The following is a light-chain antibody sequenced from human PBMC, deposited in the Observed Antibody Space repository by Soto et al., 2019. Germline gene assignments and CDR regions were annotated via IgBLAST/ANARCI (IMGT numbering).Light chain of an antibody. CDR1: SSDIGAYNF. V-gene: IGLV2-8*01. CDR2: EVS. CDR3: SSYAGSNSLV. Sequence: QSVLTQPPSASGSPGQSVSISCTGSSSDIGAYNFVSWYQQHPGKAPKLMIYEVSKRPSGVPDRFSGSKSGDTASLTVSGLQAEDEADYFCSSYAGSNSLVFGSGTKVTVL. J-gene: IGLJ1*01.